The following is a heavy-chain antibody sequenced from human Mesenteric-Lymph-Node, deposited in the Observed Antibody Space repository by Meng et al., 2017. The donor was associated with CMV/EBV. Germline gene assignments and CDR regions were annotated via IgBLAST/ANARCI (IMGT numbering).Heavy chain of an antibody. CDR2: ISSGATTI. Sequence: GESLKISCAASGFSFSDYYMSWVRQAPGKGLEWVSYISSGATTIYYADSVKGRFTISRDNAKNTLYLQMNSLRAEDTAVYYCASCTSTSCYGYWGQGTLVTVSS. J-gene: IGHJ4*02. CDR1: GFSFSDYY. CDR3: ASCTSTSCYGY. V-gene: IGHV3-11*01. D-gene: IGHD2-2*01.